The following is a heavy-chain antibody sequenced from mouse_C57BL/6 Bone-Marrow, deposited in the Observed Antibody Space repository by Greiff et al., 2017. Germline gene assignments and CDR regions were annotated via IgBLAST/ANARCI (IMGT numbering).Heavy chain of an antibody. V-gene: IGHV1-80*01. CDR3: ARFPLFYYYAMDY. Sequence: QVQLQQSGAELVKPGASVKISCTASGYAFSRYWMNWVKQRPGKGLEWIGQIYPGDGDTNYNGKFKGKATLTADNSSSTAYMQLSSLTSEDSAVYFCARFPLFYYYAMDYSGQGTSVTVSS. CDR2: IYPGDGDT. D-gene: IGHD1-1*01. CDR1: GYAFSRYW. J-gene: IGHJ4*01.